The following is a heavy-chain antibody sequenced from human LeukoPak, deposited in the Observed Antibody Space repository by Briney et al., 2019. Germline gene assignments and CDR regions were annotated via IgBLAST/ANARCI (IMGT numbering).Heavy chain of an antibody. CDR2: INPNSGGT. J-gene: IGHJ5*02. D-gene: IGHD4-17*01. V-gene: IGHV1-2*02. CDR3: ARSPRDGALGWFDP. Sequence: VSVKVSCKASGYTFTGYYMHWVRQAPGQGLEWMGWINPNSGGTNYAQKFQGRVTMTRDTSISTAYMELSSLRSEDTAVYYCARSPRDGALGWFDPWGQGTLVTVSS. CDR1: GYTFTGYY.